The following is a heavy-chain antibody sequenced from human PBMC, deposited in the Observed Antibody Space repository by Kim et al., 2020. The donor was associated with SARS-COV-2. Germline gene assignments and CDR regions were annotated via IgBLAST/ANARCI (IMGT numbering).Heavy chain of an antibody. CDR3: AREDGMDV. V-gene: IGHV1-8*01. Sequence: GNTGYAQKFQGRVTMTRNTSISTAYMELSSLRSEDTAVYYCAREDGMDVWGQGTTVTVSS. CDR2: GNT. J-gene: IGHJ6*02.